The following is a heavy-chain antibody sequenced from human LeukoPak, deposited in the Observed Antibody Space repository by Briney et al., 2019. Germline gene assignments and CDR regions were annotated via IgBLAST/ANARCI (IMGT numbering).Heavy chain of an antibody. CDR3: ATVETKTYCSSTSCMGFDP. Sequence: ASVKVSCKVSGYTLTELSMHWVRQAPGKGLEWMGGFDPEDGETIYAQKFQGRVAMTEDTSTDTAYMELSSLRSEDTAVYYCATVETKTYCSSTSCMGFDPWGQGTLVTVSS. CDR2: FDPEDGET. J-gene: IGHJ5*02. V-gene: IGHV1-24*01. CDR1: GYTLTELS. D-gene: IGHD2-2*01.